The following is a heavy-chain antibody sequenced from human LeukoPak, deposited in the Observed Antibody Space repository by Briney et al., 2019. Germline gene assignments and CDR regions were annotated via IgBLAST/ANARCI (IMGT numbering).Heavy chain of an antibody. CDR3: ARDGSSGWYSDY. D-gene: IGHD6-19*01. J-gene: IGHJ4*02. CDR1: GFTFDGFG. Sequence: PGGSLRLSCAASGFTFDGFGMSWVRQVPGKGLEWVSGISWNGGSTDYADSVKGRFTISRDSAKNSLYLQMNSVRAEDTAFYHCARDGSSGWYSDYWGQGTLVTVSS. V-gene: IGHV3-20*01. CDR2: ISWNGGST.